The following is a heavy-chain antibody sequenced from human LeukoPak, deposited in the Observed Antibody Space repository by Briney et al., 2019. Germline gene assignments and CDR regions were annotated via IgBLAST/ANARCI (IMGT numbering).Heavy chain of an antibody. CDR2: IKQDGSEK. CDR3: ARTEYSYGYGLYYYYYMDV. J-gene: IGHJ6*03. Sequence: PGGSLRLSCAASGFTFSSYWMSWVRQAPGKGLEWVANIKQDGSEKYYVDSVKGRFTISRDNAKNSLYLQMNSLRAEDTAVYYCARTEYSYGYGLYYYYYMDVWDKGTTVTVSS. CDR1: GFTFSSYW. D-gene: IGHD5-18*01. V-gene: IGHV3-7*01.